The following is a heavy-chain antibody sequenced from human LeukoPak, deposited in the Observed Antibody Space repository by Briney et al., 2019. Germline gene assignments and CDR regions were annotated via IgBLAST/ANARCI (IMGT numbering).Heavy chain of an antibody. Sequence: GKSLRLSRAASGFTFNNYGMHWVRQAPGKGLEWVAVISYDGRNKHYPDSVKGRFTISRDISTDTLWLQMDSLRTEDTAVYYCAKGPLRGTAAAIDYWGQGTLVTVSS. CDR3: AKGPLRGTAAAIDY. CDR1: GFTFNNYG. V-gene: IGHV3-30*18. J-gene: IGHJ4*02. CDR2: ISYDGRNK. D-gene: IGHD2-2*01.